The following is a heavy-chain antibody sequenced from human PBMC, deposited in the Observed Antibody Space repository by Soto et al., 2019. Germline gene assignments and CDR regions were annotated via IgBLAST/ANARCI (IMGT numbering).Heavy chain of an antibody. CDR2: ISWNSGSI. Sequence: EVQLVESGGGLVQPGRSLRLSCAASGFTFDDYAMHWVRQAPGKGLEWVSGISWNSGSIGYADSVKGRFTISRDNAKNSLYLQMNSLRAEDTALYYCAKVKQLWLPMAGETGQYFDLWGRGTLVTVSS. D-gene: IGHD5-18*01. J-gene: IGHJ2*01. V-gene: IGHV3-9*01. CDR3: AKVKQLWLPMAGETGQYFDL. CDR1: GFTFDDYA.